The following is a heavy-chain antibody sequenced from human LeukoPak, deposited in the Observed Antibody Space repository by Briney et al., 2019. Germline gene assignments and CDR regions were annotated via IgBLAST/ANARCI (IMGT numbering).Heavy chain of an antibody. Sequence: AGGSLRLSCAASGFTFNTYAMHWVRQAPGKGLEWVAVISYDGSNKYYADSLKGRFTISRDNSKSTLYLQMNSLRPEDTAVYYCAKATGSGYDLGIYYFDYWGLGTLVTVSS. CDR3: AKATGSGYDLGIYYFDY. CDR1: GFTFNTYA. CDR2: ISYDGSNK. J-gene: IGHJ4*02. V-gene: IGHV3-30*04. D-gene: IGHD5-12*01.